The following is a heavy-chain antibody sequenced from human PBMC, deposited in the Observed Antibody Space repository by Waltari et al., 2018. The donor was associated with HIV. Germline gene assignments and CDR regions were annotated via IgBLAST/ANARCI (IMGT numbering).Heavy chain of an antibody. CDR2: IIPIFGTA. D-gene: IGHD1-26*01. CDR1: YA. Sequence: YAISWVRQAPGQGLEWMGGIIPIFGTANYAQKFQGRVTITADESTSTAYMELSSLRSEDTAVYYCARDTPYSGSYVVAFDIWGQGTMVTVSS. CDR3: ARDTPYSGSYVVAFDI. J-gene: IGHJ3*02. V-gene: IGHV1-69*01.